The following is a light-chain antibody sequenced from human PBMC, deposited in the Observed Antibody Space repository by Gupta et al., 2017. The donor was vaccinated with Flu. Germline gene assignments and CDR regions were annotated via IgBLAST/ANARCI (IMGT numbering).Light chain of an antibody. CDR2: QAS. CDR1: KSIRNW. J-gene: IGKJ1*01. Sequence: VGDIFTITCRACKSIRNWLAWYQQRPVKVPNLLIYQASSLESGVPSRFSGGGSGTEFTLTISSLQPDDVATYYCQRYVSLWTFGQGTRVEIK. V-gene: IGKV1-5*03. CDR3: QRYVSLWT.